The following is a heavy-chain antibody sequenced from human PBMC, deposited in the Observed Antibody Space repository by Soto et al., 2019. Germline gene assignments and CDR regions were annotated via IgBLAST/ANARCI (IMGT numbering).Heavy chain of an antibody. J-gene: IGHJ6*03. V-gene: IGHV1-8*01. Sequence: ASVKVSCKASGYTFTSYDINWVRQATGQGLEWMGWMNPNSGNTGYAQKFQGRVTMTRNTSISTAYMELSSLRSEDTAVYYCARGVGVVVPAAKYYYYMDVWGKGTTVTVSS. CDR1: GYTFTSYD. D-gene: IGHD2-2*01. CDR3: ARGVGVVVPAAKYYYYMDV. CDR2: MNPNSGNT.